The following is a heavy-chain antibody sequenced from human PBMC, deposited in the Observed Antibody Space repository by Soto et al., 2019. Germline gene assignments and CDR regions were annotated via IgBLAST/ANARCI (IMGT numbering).Heavy chain of an antibody. CDR2: IYYSGST. D-gene: IGHD3-22*01. CDR1: GVSISSGGYY. CDR3: ARVDYDSSGYYFFDY. Sequence: SETLSLTCTVSGVSISSGGYYLSWLSQHPGKGLEWIGYIYYSGSTYYNPSLKSRVTISVDTSKNQFSLKLSSVTAADTAVYYCARVDYDSSGYYFFDYWGQGTLVTVPS. J-gene: IGHJ4*02. V-gene: IGHV4-31*03.